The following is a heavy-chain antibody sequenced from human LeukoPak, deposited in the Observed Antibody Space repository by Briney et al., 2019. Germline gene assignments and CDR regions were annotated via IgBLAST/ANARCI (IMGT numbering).Heavy chain of an antibody. D-gene: IGHD4-17*01. CDR1: GYIFTSYG. CDR3: ARGYDYGDYVGDFDY. Sequence: ASVKVSCKASGYIFTSYGISWVRQAPGQGLEWMGWISAYNGNTNHAQNFQGRVTVTTETSTSTAYMDLRGLRSDDTAVYYCARGYDYGDYVGDFDYWGQGTLVTVSS. CDR2: ISAYNGNT. V-gene: IGHV1-18*01. J-gene: IGHJ4*02.